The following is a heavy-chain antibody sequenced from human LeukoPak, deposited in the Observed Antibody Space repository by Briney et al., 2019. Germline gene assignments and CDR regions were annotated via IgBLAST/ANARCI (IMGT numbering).Heavy chain of an antibody. V-gene: IGHV3-30*14. CDR1: GFTFSSYA. Sequence: PGGSLRLSCAASGFTFSSYAMHWVRQAPGKGLEWVAVISYDGSNKYYADSVKGRFTISRDNSKNTLYLQMNSLRAEDTAVYYCARDDWGCSGGSCYAFDYWGQGTLVTVSS. J-gene: IGHJ4*02. CDR3: ARDDWGCSGGSCYAFDY. D-gene: IGHD2-15*01. CDR2: ISYDGSNK.